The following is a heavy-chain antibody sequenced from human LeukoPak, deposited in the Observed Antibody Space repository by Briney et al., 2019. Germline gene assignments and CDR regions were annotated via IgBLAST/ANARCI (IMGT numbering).Heavy chain of an antibody. J-gene: IGHJ4*02. D-gene: IGHD6-13*01. CDR1: EITFSDYS. CDR2: ISGFGGST. Sequence: GGSLRLSCVASEITFSDYSMNWVRQAPGKGLEWVSGISGFGGSTYYAPSVKGRLTISRDNFGNMLYLHLDSLRVEDTAIYYCARRSGSSWSSFDYWGQGALVTVSS. V-gene: IGHV3-23*01. CDR3: ARRSGSSWSSFDY.